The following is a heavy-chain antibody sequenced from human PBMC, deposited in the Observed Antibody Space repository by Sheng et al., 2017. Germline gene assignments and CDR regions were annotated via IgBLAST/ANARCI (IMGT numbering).Heavy chain of an antibody. CDR3: ARSTKLYGDYLYADAFDI. Sequence: QVQLQESGPGLVKPSETLSLTCTVSGGSISSYYWSWIRQPAGKGLEWIGRXYTSGSTNYNPSLKSRVTMSVDTSKNQFSLKLSSVTAADTAVYYCARSTKLYGDYLYADAFDIWGQGTMVTVSS. CDR1: GGSISSYY. CDR2: XYTSGST. J-gene: IGHJ3*02. V-gene: IGHV4-4*07. D-gene: IGHD4-17*01.